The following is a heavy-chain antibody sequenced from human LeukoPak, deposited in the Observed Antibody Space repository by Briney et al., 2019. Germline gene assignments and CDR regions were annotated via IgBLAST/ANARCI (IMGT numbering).Heavy chain of an antibody. J-gene: IGHJ4*02. D-gene: IGHD1-26*01. CDR1: GFTFSSYA. V-gene: IGHV3-23*01. CDR3: AKDSKTYSGSYGVDY. Sequence: GGSLRLSCAASGFTFSSYAMSWVRQAPGKGLEWVSAISGSGGSTYYADSVKGRFTISRDNAKNSLYLQMNSLRAEDTAVYYCAKDSKTYSGSYGVDYWGQGTLVTVSS. CDR2: ISGSGGST.